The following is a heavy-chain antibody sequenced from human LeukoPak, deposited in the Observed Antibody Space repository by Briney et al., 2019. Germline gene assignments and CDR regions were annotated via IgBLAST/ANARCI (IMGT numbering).Heavy chain of an antibody. CDR3: ARDGNSSGWYEGYAFDI. V-gene: IGHV4-34*01. CDR1: GGSFSGYY. CDR2: INHSGST. J-gene: IGHJ3*02. Sequence: PSETLSLTCAVYGGSFSGYYWSWIRQPPGKGLEWIGEINHSGSTNYSPSLKSRVTISVDTSKNQFSLKLSSVTAADTAVYYCARDGNSSGWYEGYAFDIWGQGTMVTVSS. D-gene: IGHD6-19*01.